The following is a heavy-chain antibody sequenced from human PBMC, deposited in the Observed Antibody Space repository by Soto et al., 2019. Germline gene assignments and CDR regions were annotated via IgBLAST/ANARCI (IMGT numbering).Heavy chain of an antibody. D-gene: IGHD3-10*01. Sequence: SCKASGGTFSSYAMNWVRQAPGKGLEWVSAISGSGGSTYYADSVKGRFTISRDNSKNTLFLQMNSLRAEDTAVYYCAKDLQGGRGDAFDIWGQGTMVTVSS. V-gene: IGHV3-23*01. J-gene: IGHJ3*02. CDR2: ISGSGGST. CDR3: AKDLQGGRGDAFDI. CDR1: GGTFSSYA.